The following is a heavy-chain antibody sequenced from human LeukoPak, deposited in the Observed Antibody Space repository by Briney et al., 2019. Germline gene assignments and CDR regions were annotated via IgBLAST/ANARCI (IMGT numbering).Heavy chain of an antibody. CDR3: ARGPSMVRGGNMDV. D-gene: IGHD3-10*01. J-gene: IGHJ6*03. CDR2: IYYSGST. CDR1: GGSISSGGYY. Sequence: SETLSLTCTVSGGSISSGGYYWSWIRQHPGKGLEWIGYIYYSGSTYYNPSLNSRVTISVDTSKNQFSLKLSSVTAADTAVYYCARGPSMVRGGNMDVWGKGTTVTVSS. V-gene: IGHV4-31*03.